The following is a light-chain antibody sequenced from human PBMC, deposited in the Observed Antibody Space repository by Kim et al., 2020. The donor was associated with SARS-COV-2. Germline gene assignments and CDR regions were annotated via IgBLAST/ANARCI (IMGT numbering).Light chain of an antibody. V-gene: IGLV1-40*01. J-gene: IGLJ3*02. CDR2: GNS. Sequence: QRVTISCTGSSSNIGAGYDVHWYQQLPGTDPKLLIYGNSNRPSGVPDRFSGSKSGTSASLAITGLQAEDEADYYCQSYDSSLSGWVFGGGTKLTVL. CDR1: SSNIGAGYD. CDR3: QSYDSSLSGWV.